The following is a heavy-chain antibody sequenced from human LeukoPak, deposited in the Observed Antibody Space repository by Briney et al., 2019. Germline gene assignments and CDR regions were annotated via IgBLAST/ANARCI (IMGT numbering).Heavy chain of an antibody. Sequence: SETLSLTCTVSGYSISSGYYWGWIRQPPGKGLEWIGSIYYSGSTYYNPSLKSRVTISIDTSKNQFSLKLSSVTAADTAVYYCASSAAAGSIDYWGQGTLVTVSS. CDR1: GYSISSGYY. CDR3: ASSAAAGSIDY. CDR2: IYYSGST. J-gene: IGHJ4*02. D-gene: IGHD6-13*01. V-gene: IGHV4-38-2*02.